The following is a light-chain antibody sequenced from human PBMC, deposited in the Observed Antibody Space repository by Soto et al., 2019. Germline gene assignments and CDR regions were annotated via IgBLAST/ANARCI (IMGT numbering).Light chain of an antibody. CDR2: AAS. CDR1: QSVSDN. Sequence: IVITKSPVTLSVSPGERVALSCRASQSVSDNLAWYQKKPGQAPRLLIYAASTRATGIPARFSGSGSGTEFTLTISSLQSEDFALYYCQPYVSSLWPFGKG. CDR3: QPYVSSLWP. J-gene: IGKJ1*01. V-gene: IGKV3-15*01.